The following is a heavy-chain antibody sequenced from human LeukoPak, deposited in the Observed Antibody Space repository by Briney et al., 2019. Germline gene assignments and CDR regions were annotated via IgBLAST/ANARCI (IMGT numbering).Heavy chain of an antibody. CDR1: GFTFSSYE. V-gene: IGHV3-48*03. CDR2: ISSSGSTM. D-gene: IGHD6-19*01. CDR3: ARELKGSGFDP. Sequence: SGGSLRLSCAASGFTFSSYEMNWVRQVPGKGLDWVSYISSSGSTMDYADSVKGRFTISRDNAKNSLYLQMNSLRAEDTAVYYCARELKGSGFDPWGQGTLVTVSS. J-gene: IGHJ5*02.